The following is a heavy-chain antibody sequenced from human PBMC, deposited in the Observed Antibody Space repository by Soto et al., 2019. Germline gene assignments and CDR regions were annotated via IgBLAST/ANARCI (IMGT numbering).Heavy chain of an antibody. CDR2: IYYSGSN. CDR3: ARDRYGVPRGDYFDS. V-gene: IGHV4-31*03. Sequence: QGQLQESGPGLVKPSQTLSLTCTVSGGSISSGAHYWSWIRQLPGKGLEWIGNIYYSGSNYYNPSLKSRVTISVDTSNNQFSLNLSSVTAADTAIYYCARDRYGVPRGDYFDSWGQGILVTVSS. CDR1: GGSISSGAHY. J-gene: IGHJ4*02. D-gene: IGHD4-17*01.